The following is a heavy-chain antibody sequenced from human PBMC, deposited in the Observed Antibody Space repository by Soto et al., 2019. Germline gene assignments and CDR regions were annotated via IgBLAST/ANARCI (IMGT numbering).Heavy chain of an antibody. D-gene: IGHD1-26*01. J-gene: IGHJ5*02. CDR3: AREVLVGATPGINWFDP. V-gene: IGHV4-30-4*01. Sequence: PSETLSLTCTVSGGSISSGDYYWSWIRQPPGKGLEWIGYIYYSGSTYYNPSLKSRVTISVDTSKNQFSLKLSSVTAADTAVYYCAREVLVGATPGINWFDPWGQGTLVTVSS. CDR1: GGSISSGDYY. CDR2: IYYSGST.